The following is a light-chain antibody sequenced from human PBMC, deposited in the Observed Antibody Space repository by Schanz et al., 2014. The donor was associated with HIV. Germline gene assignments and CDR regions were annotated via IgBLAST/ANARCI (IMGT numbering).Light chain of an antibody. Sequence: EIVLTQSPGTLSLSPGERATLSCRASQSVGSNYLAWYQQKPGQSPRLLIYSASSRATGIPDRFSGSGSGTDFTLTISRLEPEDFAVYYCQQYTDWPPITFGQGTRLEIK. J-gene: IGKJ5*01. CDR2: SAS. V-gene: IGKV3-20*01. CDR3: QQYTDWPPIT. CDR1: QSVGSNY.